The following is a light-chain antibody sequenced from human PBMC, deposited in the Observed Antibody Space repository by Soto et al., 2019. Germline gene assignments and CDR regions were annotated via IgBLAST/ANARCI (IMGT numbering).Light chain of an antibody. Sequence: DTQMPQSRSSLSASVGDRDTITCRASQVIRNYLAWFQQKPRKAPHSLIYAASSSQSASPSKFRGSGSVTDFTLTVRRLQPEDFATYYSQQDNTYPMYTCGKGTKLQIK. V-gene: IGKV1-16*02. J-gene: IGKJ2*01. CDR1: QVIRNY. CDR2: AAS. CDR3: QQDNTYPMYT.